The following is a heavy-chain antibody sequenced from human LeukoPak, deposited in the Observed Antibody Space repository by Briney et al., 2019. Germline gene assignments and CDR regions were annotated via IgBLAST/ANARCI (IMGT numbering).Heavy chain of an antibody. J-gene: IGHJ6*02. CDR3: ARGRRLNGDYGMDV. D-gene: IGHD4-17*01. CDR1: GYTFTSYD. CDR2: MNPNSGNT. Sequence: ASVKVSCKASGYTFTSYDINWVRQATGQGLEWMGWMNPNSGNTGYAQKFQGRVTMTRNTSISTAYMELSSLRSEDTAVYYCARGRRLNGDYGMDVWGQGTTVTVSS. V-gene: IGHV1-8*01.